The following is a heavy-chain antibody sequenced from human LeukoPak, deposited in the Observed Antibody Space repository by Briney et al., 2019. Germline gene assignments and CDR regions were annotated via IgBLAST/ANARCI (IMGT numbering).Heavy chain of an antibody. CDR3: ARLCQQTYSYDSSGYCPFDY. D-gene: IGHD3-22*01. CDR1: GFTFSSYW. Sequence: GGSLRLSCAASGFTFSSYWMSWVRQAPGKGLEWVANIKQDGSEKYYVDSVKGRFTISRDNAKNSLYLQMNSLRAEDTAVYYCARLCQQTYSYDSSGYCPFDYWGQGTLVTVSS. V-gene: IGHV3-7*01. CDR2: IKQDGSEK. J-gene: IGHJ4*02.